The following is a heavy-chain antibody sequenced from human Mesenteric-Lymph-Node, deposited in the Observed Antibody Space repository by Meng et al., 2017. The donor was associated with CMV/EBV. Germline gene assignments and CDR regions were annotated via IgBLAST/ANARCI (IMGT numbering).Heavy chain of an antibody. Sequence: GGSLRLSCAASGFTFSSYSMNWVRQAPGKGLEWVSSISSSRSTIYYADSVKGRFTISRDNAKNSLYLQMNSLRAEDTAVYYCARDTSYYDSSGYPYWGQGTLVTVSS. V-gene: IGHV3-48*04. CDR2: ISSSRSTI. D-gene: IGHD3-22*01. CDR1: GFTFSSYS. CDR3: ARDTSYYDSSGYPY. J-gene: IGHJ4*02.